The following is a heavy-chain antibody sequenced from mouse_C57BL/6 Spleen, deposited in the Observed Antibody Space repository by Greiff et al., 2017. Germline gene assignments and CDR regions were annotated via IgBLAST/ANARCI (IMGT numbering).Heavy chain of an antibody. D-gene: IGHD2-5*01. CDR1: GYTFTSYD. CDR2: IYPRDGRT. V-gene: IGHV1-85*01. CDR3: ARREVRYVDV. Sequence: LVESGPELVKPGASVKLSCKASGYTFTSYDINWVKQRPGQGLEWIGWIYPRDGRTKYNEKFKGKATLTVDTSSSTAYMELHSLTSEDSAVYFCARREVRYVDVWGTGTTVTVSS. J-gene: IGHJ1*03.